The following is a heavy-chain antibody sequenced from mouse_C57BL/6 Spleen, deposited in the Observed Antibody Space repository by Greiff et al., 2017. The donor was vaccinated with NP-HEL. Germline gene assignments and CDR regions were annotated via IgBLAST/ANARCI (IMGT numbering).Heavy chain of an antibody. D-gene: IGHD1-1*01. CDR1: GYAFSSSW. CDR2: IYPGDGDT. V-gene: IGHV1-82*01. Sequence: VHLVESGPELVKPGASVKISCKASGYAFSSSWMNWVKQRPGKGLEWIGRIYPGDGDTNYNGKFKGKATLTADKSSSTAYMQLSSLTSEDSAVYFCARSELLRYGYAMDYWGQGTSVTVSS. J-gene: IGHJ4*01. CDR3: ARSELLRYGYAMDY.